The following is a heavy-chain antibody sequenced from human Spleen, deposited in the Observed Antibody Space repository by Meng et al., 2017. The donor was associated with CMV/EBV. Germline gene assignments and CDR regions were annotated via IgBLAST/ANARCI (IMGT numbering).Heavy chain of an antibody. CDR2: ISFSGSTA. Sequence: AASGFTFSDYYMSWIRQAPGKGLEWVSYISFSGSTAYYTDSVKGRFTISRDTATNSLYLQMNSLRAEDTAVYYCAAYSYGLGDAFHIWGQGTMVTVSS. CDR1: GFTFSDYY. V-gene: IGHV3-11*01. J-gene: IGHJ3*02. CDR3: AAYSYGLGDAFHI. D-gene: IGHD5-18*01.